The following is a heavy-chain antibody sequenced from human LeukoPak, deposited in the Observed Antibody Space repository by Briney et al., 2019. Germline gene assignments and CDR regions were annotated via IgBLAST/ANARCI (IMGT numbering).Heavy chain of an antibody. CDR1: GFTFSSYA. D-gene: IGHD6-25*01. V-gene: IGHV3-66*01. CDR2: IYIDGRT. Sequence: GGSLRLSCAASGFTFSSYAMSWVRQAPGKGLEWVSAIYIDGRTFYPDSAKGRFTISRDSSKNSLYLRMNSLRVEDTAVYYCARLWPMDVWGQGTTVTVSS. J-gene: IGHJ6*02. CDR3: ARLWPMDV.